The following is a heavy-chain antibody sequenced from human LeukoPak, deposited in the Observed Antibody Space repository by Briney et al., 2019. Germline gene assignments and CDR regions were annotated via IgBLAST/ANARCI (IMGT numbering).Heavy chain of an antibody. CDR2: INPNSGDT. CDR3: ASISHVWSGYYTAHFDY. V-gene: IGHV1-2*02. D-gene: IGHD3-3*02. J-gene: IGHJ4*02. Sequence: APVKVSCQTSGYTFTDYYMHWVRQAPGQGLEWMGWINPNSGDTNYAQKFQGRVTMTRDTSITTAYMELSRLKSDDTAVYYCASISHVWSGYYTAHFDYWGQGTLVTVSS. CDR1: GYTFTDYY.